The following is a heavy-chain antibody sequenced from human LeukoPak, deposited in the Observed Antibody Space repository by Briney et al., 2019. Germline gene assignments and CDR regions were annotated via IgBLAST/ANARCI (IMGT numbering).Heavy chain of an antibody. CDR1: GFSFDDYG. CDR2: INWNGGST. Sequence: GGSLRLSCAASGFSFDDYGMSWVRQAPGKGLEWVSGINWNGGSTGYADSVEGRFTISRENSKNTLYLQMNSLRAEDTAVYYCATSGGSYWSWGQGTLVTVSS. J-gene: IGHJ5*02. V-gene: IGHV3-20*04. D-gene: IGHD1-26*01. CDR3: ATSGGSYWS.